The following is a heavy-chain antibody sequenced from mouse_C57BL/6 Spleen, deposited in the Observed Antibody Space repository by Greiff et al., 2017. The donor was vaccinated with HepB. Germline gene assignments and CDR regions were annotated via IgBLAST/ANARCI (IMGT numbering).Heavy chain of an antibody. V-gene: IGHV3-6*01. D-gene: IGHD1-1*01. CDR3: ARDRDYVAWFAY. CDR2: ISYDGSN. Sequence: EVQLQESGPGLVKPSQSLSLTCSVTGYSITSGYYWNWIRQFPGNKLEWMGYISYDGSNNYNPSLKNRISITRDTSKNQFFLKLNSVTTEDTATYYCARDRDYVAWFAYWGQGTLVTVSA. CDR1: GYSITSGYY. J-gene: IGHJ3*01.